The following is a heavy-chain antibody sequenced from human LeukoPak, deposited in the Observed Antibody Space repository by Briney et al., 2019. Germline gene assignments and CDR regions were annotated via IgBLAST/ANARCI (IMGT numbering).Heavy chain of an antibody. CDR2: IYPGDSET. CDR1: GYSFNTYW. V-gene: IGHV5-51*01. D-gene: IGHD5-12*01. Sequence: GESLKIPCKGSGYSFNTYWIAWVRHMPGKGLEWLGIIYPGDSETTYSPSFQGQVSISVDKSISTAFLHWSSLKASDTAMYYCAKLTRGGYEKFDFWGQGTQVTVSS. CDR3: AKLTRGGYEKFDF. J-gene: IGHJ4*02.